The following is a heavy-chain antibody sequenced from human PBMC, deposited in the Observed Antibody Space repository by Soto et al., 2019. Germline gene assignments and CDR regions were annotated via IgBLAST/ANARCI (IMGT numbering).Heavy chain of an antibody. D-gene: IGHD2-2*02. CDR3: AKDSLGCSSTSCYTSWFDP. J-gene: IGHJ5*02. Sequence: GGSLRLSCAASGFTFSSYAMSWVRQAPGKGLEWVSAISGSGGSTYYADSVKGRFTISRDNSKNTLYLQMNSLRAEDTAVYYCAKDSLGCSSTSCYTSWFDPWGQGTLVTVSS. V-gene: IGHV3-23*01. CDR2: ISGSGGST. CDR1: GFTFSSYA.